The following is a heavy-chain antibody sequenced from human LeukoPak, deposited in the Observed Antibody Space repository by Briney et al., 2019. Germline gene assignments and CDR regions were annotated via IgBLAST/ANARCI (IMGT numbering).Heavy chain of an antibody. D-gene: IGHD1-7*01. Sequence: SETLSLTCTVSGGSISSYYWSWIRQPPGKGLEWIGYIYYSGSTNYNPSLKSRVTMSVDTSKNHFSLKLNSVTAADTAVYYCARSITGTPIGYYYGMDVWGQGTTVTVSS. CDR2: IYYSGST. J-gene: IGHJ6*02. CDR3: ARSITGTPIGYYYGMDV. V-gene: IGHV4-59*12. CDR1: GGSISSYY.